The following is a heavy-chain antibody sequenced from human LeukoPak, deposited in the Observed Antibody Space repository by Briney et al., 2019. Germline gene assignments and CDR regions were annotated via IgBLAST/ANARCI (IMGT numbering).Heavy chain of an antibody. CDR2: ISYDGSNK. D-gene: IGHD3-16*01. CDR3: AREINGYVRGYYFDY. Sequence: DPGGSLRLSCAASGFTFSSYAMHWVRQAPGKGLEWVAVISYDGSNKYYADSVKGRFTISRDNSKNTLYLQMNSLRAEDTAVYYCAREINGYVRGYYFDYWGQGTLVTVSS. V-gene: IGHV3-30*04. J-gene: IGHJ4*02. CDR1: GFTFSSYA.